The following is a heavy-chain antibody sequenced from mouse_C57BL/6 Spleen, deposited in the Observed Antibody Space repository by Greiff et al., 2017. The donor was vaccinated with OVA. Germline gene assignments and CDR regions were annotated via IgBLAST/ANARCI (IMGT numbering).Heavy chain of an antibody. Sequence: VQLQQSGAELARPGASVKLSCKASGYTFTSYGISWVKQRTGQGLEWIGEIYPRSGNTYYNEKFKGKATLTADKSSSTAYMELRSLTSEDSAVYFCARPPLTGTGRYFDYWGQGTTLTVSS. CDR3: ARPPLTGTGRYFDY. D-gene: IGHD4-1*01. V-gene: IGHV1-81*01. CDR1: GYTFTSYG. CDR2: IYPRSGNT. J-gene: IGHJ2*01.